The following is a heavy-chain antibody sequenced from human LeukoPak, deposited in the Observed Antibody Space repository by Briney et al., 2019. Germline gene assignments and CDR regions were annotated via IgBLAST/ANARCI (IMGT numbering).Heavy chain of an antibody. D-gene: IGHD3-9*01. V-gene: IGHV1-69*05. CDR2: IIPIFGTA. J-gene: IGHJ6*03. CDR3: ARSAPYDILKYYYMDV. Sequence: SVKVSCKASGGTFSSYAISWVRQAPGQGLEWMGRIIPIFGTANYAQKFQGRVTITTAESTSTAYMELSSLRSEDPAVYYCARSAPYDILKYYYMDVWGKGTTVTVSS. CDR1: GGTFSSYA.